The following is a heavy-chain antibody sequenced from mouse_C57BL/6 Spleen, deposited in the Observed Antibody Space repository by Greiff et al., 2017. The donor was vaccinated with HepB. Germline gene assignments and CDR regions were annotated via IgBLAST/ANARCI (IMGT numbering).Heavy chain of an antibody. CDR3: ARWSTTGVDWYFDV. CDR1: GYTFTSYG. CDR2: IYPRSGNT. D-gene: IGHD1-1*01. Sequence: QVQLQQSGAELARPGASVKLSCKASGYTFTSYGISWVKQRTGQGLEWIGEIYPRSGNTYYNEKFKGKATLTADKSSRTAYMELRSLTSEDSAVYFCARWSTTGVDWYFDVWGTGTTVTVSS. V-gene: IGHV1-81*01. J-gene: IGHJ1*03.